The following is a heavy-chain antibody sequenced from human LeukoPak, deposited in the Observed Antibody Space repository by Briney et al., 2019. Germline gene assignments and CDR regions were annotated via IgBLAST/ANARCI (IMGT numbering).Heavy chain of an antibody. D-gene: IGHD1-26*01. CDR2: IYTSGKT. V-gene: IGHV4-61*02. CDR3: ARSFSGSYYFEY. CDR1: GDSISSGRYY. J-gene: IGHJ4*02. Sequence: SETLSLTCTVSGDSISSGRYYWSWVRQPAGKELEWIGRIYTSGKTDYNPYTPSLKSRVTVSLDTSKNQLSLFLTSVTAADSAMYYCARSFSGSYYFEYWGQGTLVTVSS.